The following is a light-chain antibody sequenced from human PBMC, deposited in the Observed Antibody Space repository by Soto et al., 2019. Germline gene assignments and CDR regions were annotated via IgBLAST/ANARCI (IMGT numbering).Light chain of an antibody. J-gene: IGLJ1*01. V-gene: IGLV2-8*01. Sequence: QSALTQPPSASGSPGQSVTISCTGTSSDVGGYNYVSWYQQHPGKAPKLIIYEVSKRPSGVPDRFSGSKSGNTASLTVSGLQAEDEADYYCISYALTAYVFGTGTQLTVL. CDR3: ISYALTAYV. CDR2: EVS. CDR1: SSDVGGYNY.